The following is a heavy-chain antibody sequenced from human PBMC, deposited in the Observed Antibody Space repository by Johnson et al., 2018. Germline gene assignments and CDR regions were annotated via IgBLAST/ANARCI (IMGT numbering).Heavy chain of an antibody. CDR3: ARRGDDDEGYFQH. CDR2: ISWNSGRI. V-gene: IGHV3-9*01. CDR1: GFIFDDYA. Sequence: VQLVESGGGVVQPGRSLRLFCAASGFIFDDYAMHWVRQAPGKGLEWVSGISWNSGRIGYADSVKGRFTISRDNAKNSLYLQMNSLRVEATALYYCARRGDDDEGYFQHWGQGTLVIVSS. D-gene: IGHD6-13*01. J-gene: IGHJ1*01.